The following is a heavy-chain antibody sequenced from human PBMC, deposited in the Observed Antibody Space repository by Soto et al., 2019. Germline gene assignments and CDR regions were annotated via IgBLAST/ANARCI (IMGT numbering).Heavy chain of an antibody. CDR3: ARDQLEPAAFDY. CDR1: GGSISSGDYY. Sequence: PSETLSLTCTVSGGSISSGDYYWSWIRQPPGKGLEWVGYIYYSGSTYYNPSLKSRVTISVDTSKNQFSLKLSSVTAADTAVYYCARDQLEPAAFDYWGQGALVTVSS. D-gene: IGHD1-1*01. CDR2: IYYSGST. J-gene: IGHJ4*02. V-gene: IGHV4-30-4*01.